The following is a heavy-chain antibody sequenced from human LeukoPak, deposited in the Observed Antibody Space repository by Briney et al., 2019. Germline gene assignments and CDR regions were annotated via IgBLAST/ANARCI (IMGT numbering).Heavy chain of an antibody. J-gene: IGHJ2*01. D-gene: IGHD2/OR15-2a*01. CDR1: GGSISSYY. Sequence: SETLSLTCTVSGGSISSYYWSWIRQPPGKGLEWIGYIYYSGSTNYNPSLKSRVTISVDTSKNQFSLKLSSVTAADTAVYYCARVPGPAESRNWYFDLWGRGTLVTVSS. CDR3: ARVPGPAESRNWYFDL. V-gene: IGHV4-59*01. CDR2: IYYSGST.